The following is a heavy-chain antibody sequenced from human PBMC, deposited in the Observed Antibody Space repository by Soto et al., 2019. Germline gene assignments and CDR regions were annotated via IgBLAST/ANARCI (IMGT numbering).Heavy chain of an antibody. V-gene: IGHV4-59*01. J-gene: IGHJ6*02. D-gene: IGHD3-16*01. CDR1: GASISDYY. CDR2: IYHRGST. CDR3: ARVDIGGVMYYYYGVEV. Sequence: SETLSLTCTVSGASISDYYWSWIRQPPGKGLEWIGYIYHRGSTNYNPSLKSRVTISVDTSKNQFSLKLSSVTAADTAVYYCARVDIGGVMYYYYGVEVWGQGTTVTVSS.